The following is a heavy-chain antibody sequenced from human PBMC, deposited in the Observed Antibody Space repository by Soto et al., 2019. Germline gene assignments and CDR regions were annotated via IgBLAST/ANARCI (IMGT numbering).Heavy chain of an antibody. V-gene: IGHV4-34*01. D-gene: IGHD4-17*01. J-gene: IGHJ6*03. CDR2: INHSGST. CDR3: AREGTSSVSHEPRTVTGTEYYYYMDV. Sequence: SETLSLTCAVYGGSFSGYYWSWIRQPPGKGLEWIGEINHSGSTNYNPSLKSRVTISVDTSKNQFSLKLSSVTAADPAVYYCAREGTSSVSHEPRTVTGTEYYYYMDVWGKGTTATVSS. CDR1: GGSFSGYY.